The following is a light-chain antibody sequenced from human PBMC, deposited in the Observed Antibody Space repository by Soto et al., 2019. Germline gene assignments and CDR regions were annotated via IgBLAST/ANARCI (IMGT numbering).Light chain of an antibody. CDR3: SSYTTSSTLVG. J-gene: IGLJ2*01. CDR1: SSDVGGYNF. V-gene: IGLV2-14*01. CDR2: EVS. Sequence: QSVLTQPASVSGSPGQSITISCTGTSSDVGGYNFVSWYQHHPGKAPKLIIYEVSNRPSGVSNRFSASKSGNTASLTISGLQAEDEADYYCSSYTTSSTLVGFGGGTKVTVL.